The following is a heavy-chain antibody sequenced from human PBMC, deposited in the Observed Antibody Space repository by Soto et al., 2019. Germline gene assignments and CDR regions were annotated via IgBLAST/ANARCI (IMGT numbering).Heavy chain of an antibody. J-gene: IGHJ2*01. Sequence: QVQLVQSGAEVKKPGSSVKVSCKASGGTFSSYAISWVRQAPGQGLEWMGGIIPICGTANYAQKFQGRVTITADESTSTAYMELSSLGSEDSAVYSCATRFRDDYGDYVDWYFDLWGRGTLVTV. CDR1: GGTFSSYA. D-gene: IGHD4-17*01. CDR2: IIPICGTA. V-gene: IGHV1-69*01. CDR3: ATRFRDDYGDYVDWYFDL.